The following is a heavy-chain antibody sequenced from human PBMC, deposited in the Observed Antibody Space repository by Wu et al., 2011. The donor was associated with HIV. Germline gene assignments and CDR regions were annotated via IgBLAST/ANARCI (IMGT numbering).Heavy chain of an antibody. CDR2: IIPIFGTA. V-gene: IGHV1-69*15. D-gene: IGHD2-2*01. J-gene: IGHJ6*03. CDR3: ARERVPAEVDYYYYMDV. CDR1: GGTFSSYA. Sequence: QVQLVQSGAEVKKPGSSVKVSCKASGGTFSSYAISWVRQAPGQGLEWMGRIIPIFGTADYAQKFQGRVTITADESTSTAYMELSSLRSEDTAVYYCARERVPAEVDYYYYMDVWGKGTTVTVSS.